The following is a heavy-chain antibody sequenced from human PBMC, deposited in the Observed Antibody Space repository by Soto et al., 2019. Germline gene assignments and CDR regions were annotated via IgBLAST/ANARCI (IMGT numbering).Heavy chain of an antibody. Sequence: QVQLQESGPGLVKPSETLSLTCTVSGGSVSSGSYYWSWIRQPPGKGLEWIGYIYYSGSTNYNPSLKSRVTISVDTSKNQFSLKLSSVTAADTAVYYCARGNRGAVDYWGQGTLVTVSS. CDR2: IYYSGST. CDR1: GGSVSSGSYY. CDR3: ARGNRGAVDY. J-gene: IGHJ4*02. D-gene: IGHD3-10*01. V-gene: IGHV4-61*01.